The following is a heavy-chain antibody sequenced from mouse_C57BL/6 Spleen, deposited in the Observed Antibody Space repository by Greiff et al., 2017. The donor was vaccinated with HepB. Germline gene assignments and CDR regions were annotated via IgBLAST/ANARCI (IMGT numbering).Heavy chain of an antibody. Sequence: EVQLQQSGPVLVKPGASVKMSCKASGYTFTDYYMNWVKQSHGKSLEWIGVINPYNGGTSYNQKFKGKATLTVDKSSSTAYMERNSLTSEDSAVYYCASRRGYFDYWGQGSTLTVAS. J-gene: IGHJ2*01. CDR2: INPYNGGT. V-gene: IGHV1-19*01. CDR1: GYTFTDYY. CDR3: ASRRGYFDY.